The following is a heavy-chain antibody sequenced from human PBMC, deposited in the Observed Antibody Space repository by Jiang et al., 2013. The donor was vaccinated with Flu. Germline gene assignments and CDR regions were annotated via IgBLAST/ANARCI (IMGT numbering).Heavy chain of an antibody. CDR2: VDPEDGET. CDR3: ATRGDLPNRTTGLWAFDI. CDR1: GYTFTDYY. J-gene: IGHJ3*02. Sequence: GAEVKKPGATVKISCKVSGYTFTDYYMHWVQQAPGKGLEWMGLVDPEDGETIYAEKFQGRVTITADTSTDTAYMELSSLRSEDTAVYYCATRGDLPNRTTGLWAFDIWGQGTMVTVSS. V-gene: IGHV1-69-2*01. D-gene: IGHD2-21*01.